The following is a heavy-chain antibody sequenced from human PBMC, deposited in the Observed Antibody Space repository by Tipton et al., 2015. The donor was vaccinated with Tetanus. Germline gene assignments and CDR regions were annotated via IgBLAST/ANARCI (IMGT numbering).Heavy chain of an antibody. J-gene: IGHJ3*02. Sequence: QVQLVQSGAEVKKPGSSVKVYCKASGGTFSSYTISWVRQAPGQGLEWMGRIIPILGIANYAQKFQGRVTITADKSTSTAYMELSSLRSEDTAVYYCARGAEGPPYYGDYPGAFDIWGQGTMVTVSS. CDR1: GGTFSSYT. CDR2: IIPILGIA. D-gene: IGHD4-17*01. CDR3: ARGAEGPPYYGDYPGAFDI. V-gene: IGHV1-69*04.